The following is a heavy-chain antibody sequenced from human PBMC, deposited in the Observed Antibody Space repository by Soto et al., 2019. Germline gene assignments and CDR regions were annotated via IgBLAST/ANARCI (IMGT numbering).Heavy chain of an antibody. D-gene: IGHD4-4*01. Sequence: GGSLRLSCAASGFRFIIYDIHFFRHSVFSSPEWVSIVGTLPGDTYYSRSVRGRFTISRDDGRNSLFLQLNSLRVGDTAVYYCSRSARPGSYSLRAGPSHIFDHWGRGTKVTVSS. CDR1: GFRFIIYD. CDR2: VGTLPGDT. V-gene: IGHV3-13*01. J-gene: IGHJ4*02. CDR3: SRSARPGSYSLRAGPSHIFDH.